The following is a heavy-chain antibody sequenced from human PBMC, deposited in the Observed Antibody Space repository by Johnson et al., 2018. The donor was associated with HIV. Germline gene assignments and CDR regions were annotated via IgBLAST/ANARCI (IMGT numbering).Heavy chain of an antibody. V-gene: IGHV3-20*04. D-gene: IGHD3-10*01. CDR3: ARPVSIGWELEDDAFDI. CDR1: GFTVSSNY. CDR2: INWNGGST. Sequence: VQLVESGGGLAKPAWSPRVSCAASGFTVSSNYMSWVRQAPGKGLEWVSGINWNGGSTGYADSVKGRFTISRDNAKNSLYLQMNSLRVEDTALYYCARPVSIGWELEDDAFDIWGQGTMVTVSS. J-gene: IGHJ3*02.